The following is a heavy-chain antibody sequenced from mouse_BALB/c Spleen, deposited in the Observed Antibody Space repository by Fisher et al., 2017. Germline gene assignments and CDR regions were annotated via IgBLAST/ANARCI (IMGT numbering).Heavy chain of an antibody. V-gene: IGHV1-80*01. CDR3: ARYSSGYVGYYAMDY. D-gene: IGHD3-1*01. J-gene: IGHJ4*01. Sequence: GKFKGKATLTADKSSSTAYMQLSSLTSEDSAVYYCARYSSGYVGYYAMDYWGQGTSVTVSS.